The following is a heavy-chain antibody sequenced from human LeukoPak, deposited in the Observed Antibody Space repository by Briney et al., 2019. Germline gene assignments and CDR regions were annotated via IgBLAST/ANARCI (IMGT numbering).Heavy chain of an antibody. CDR2: IYSSGST. Sequence: SETLSLTCSVSGGSISSYYWSWIRQPPGKGLEWIGYIYSSGSTTYNPSLKGRVTMSVDTSKNQFSLKLTSVTAADTAVYYCAGDYSSGSYRFDFWGRGTLVTVSS. D-gene: IGHD3-10*01. CDR3: AGDYSSGSYRFDF. CDR1: GGSISSYY. V-gene: IGHV4-59*13. J-gene: IGHJ4*02.